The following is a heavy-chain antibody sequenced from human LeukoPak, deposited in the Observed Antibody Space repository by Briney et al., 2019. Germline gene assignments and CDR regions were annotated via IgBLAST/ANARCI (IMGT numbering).Heavy chain of an antibody. V-gene: IGHV4-34*01. CDR3: ARATVVSDYSWFDP. CDR1: GASFSGYS. Sequence: SETLSLTCAVHGASFSGYSWSWVRQTPGKGQECIGEVNRVGNTIYNPSLKSRVTISIDTSTTQFYLRLTSVTVADTAVYFCARATVVSDYSWFDPWGQGTQVTVSS. CDR2: VNRVGNT. J-gene: IGHJ5*02. D-gene: IGHD4-17*01.